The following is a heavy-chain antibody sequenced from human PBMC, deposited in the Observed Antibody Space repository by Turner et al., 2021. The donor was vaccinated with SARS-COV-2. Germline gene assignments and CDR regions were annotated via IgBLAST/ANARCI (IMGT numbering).Heavy chain of an antibody. J-gene: IGHJ4*02. D-gene: IGHD3-10*01. CDR2: ISKEGSEK. V-gene: IGHV3-7*01. CDR1: GFTLGDYW. Sequence: VQRVEAGGGLVQPGGSLRVSCAASGFTLGDYWMPWVRQAPGMGLEWVASISKEGSEKRYVDSVPGRFAISRDNAKNSVDLQMNSLRVDDTAAYYCTRERRAAYGQIDNWGQGVLVTVSS. CDR3: TRERRAAYGQIDN.